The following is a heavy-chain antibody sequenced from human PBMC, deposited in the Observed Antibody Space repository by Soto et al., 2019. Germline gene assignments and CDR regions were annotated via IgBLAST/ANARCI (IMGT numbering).Heavy chain of an antibody. Sequence: ASENVSCKAPGYTFNRYGFTWVRHAPGQGLEWMGWISAYNGNTNYAQKIQGRVTMTTDTSTSTAYMELRSLRSDDTAVYYCARGRQNWNAGWFDPWGQGTLVTVSS. CDR2: ISAYNGNT. V-gene: IGHV1-18*01. CDR3: ARGRQNWNAGWFDP. J-gene: IGHJ5*02. D-gene: IGHD1-1*01. CDR1: GYTFNRYG.